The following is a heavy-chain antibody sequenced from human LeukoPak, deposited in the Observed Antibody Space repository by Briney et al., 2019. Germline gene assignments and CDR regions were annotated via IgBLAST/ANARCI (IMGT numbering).Heavy chain of an antibody. CDR1: GFTFTSSA. Sequence: GTSVKVSCKASGFTFTSSAVQWVRQARGHRLEWIGWIVVGSGNTNYAQKFQERVTITRDMSTSTAYMELSSLRSEDTAVYYCAADWGYFDGSDAFDIWGQGTMVTVSS. J-gene: IGHJ3*02. CDR3: AADWGYFDGSDAFDI. D-gene: IGHD3-9*01. V-gene: IGHV1-58*01. CDR2: IVVGSGNT.